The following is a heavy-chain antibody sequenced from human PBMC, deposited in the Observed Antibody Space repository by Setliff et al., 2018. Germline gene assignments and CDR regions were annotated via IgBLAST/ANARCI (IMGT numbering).Heavy chain of an antibody. Sequence: SETLSLTCTVSGDSISNYYWNWIRQPAGKGLEWIGRIYVTESTNYNPSLKSRVTMSVDTSKNQFSLKLTSVTAADTAVYYCRVWVDMIEVDSWAQGTLVTVSS. CDR1: GDSISNYY. CDR3: RVWVDMIEVDS. D-gene: IGHD3-22*01. J-gene: IGHJ4*02. CDR2: IYVTEST. V-gene: IGHV4-4*07.